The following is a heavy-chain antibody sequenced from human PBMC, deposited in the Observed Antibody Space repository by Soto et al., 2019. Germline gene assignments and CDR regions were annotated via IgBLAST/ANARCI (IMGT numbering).Heavy chain of an antibody. CDR1: GYTFTSYG. D-gene: IGHD3-10*01. V-gene: IGHV1-18*01. CDR3: ARGRVVRGVIEDYYYYGMDV. J-gene: IGHJ6*02. Sequence: ASVKVSCKASGYTFTSYGISWVRQAPGQGLEWMGWISAYNGNTNYAQKLQGRVTMTTDTSTSTAYMELRSLRSDDTAVYYCARGRVVRGVIEDYYYYGMDVWGQGTTLTVSS. CDR2: ISAYNGNT.